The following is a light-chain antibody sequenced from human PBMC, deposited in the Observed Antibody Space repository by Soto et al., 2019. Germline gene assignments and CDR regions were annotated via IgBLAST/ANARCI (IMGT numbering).Light chain of an antibody. J-gene: IGLJ1*01. Sequence: QSALTQAACVSGSPGQSITISCSGTSGDVGSYDHVAWYQQFPGKTPKLTIYEVSNRPSGVSSRFSGSKSGNTASLTISGLQAEDEADYYCKAYTGRSTASVFATGPKANVL. CDR3: KAYTGRSTASV. V-gene: IGLV2-14*01. CDR1: SGDVGSYDH. CDR2: EVS.